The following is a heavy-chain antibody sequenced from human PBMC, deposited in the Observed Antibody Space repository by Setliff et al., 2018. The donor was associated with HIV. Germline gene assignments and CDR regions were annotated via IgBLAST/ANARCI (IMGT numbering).Heavy chain of an antibody. CDR2: IYSGGST. CDR3: ARQYSGSYYFRGYFDY. CDR1: GFTVSSNY. V-gene: IGHV3-66*02. J-gene: IGHJ4*02. D-gene: IGHD1-26*01. Sequence: PGGSLRLSCAASGFTVSSNYMSWVRQAPGKGLEWVSVIYSGGSTYYADSVKGRFTISRDNSKNTLYLQMNSLRAEDTAVYYCARQYSGSYYFRGYFDYWGQGTLVTVS.